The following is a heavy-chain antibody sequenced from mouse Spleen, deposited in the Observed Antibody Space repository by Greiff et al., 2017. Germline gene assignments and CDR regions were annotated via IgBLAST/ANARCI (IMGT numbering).Heavy chain of an antibody. J-gene: IGHJ3*01. CDR2: IRLKSDNYAT. Sequence: EVKLVESGGGLVQPGGSMKLSCVASGFTFSNYWMNWVRQSPEKGLEWVAQIRLKSDNYATHYAESVKGRFTISRDDSKSSVYLQMNNLRAEDTGIYYCTADYRYGETWFAYWGQGTLVTVSA. CDR3: TADYRYGETWFAY. D-gene: IGHD2-14*01. V-gene: IGHV6-3*01. CDR1: GFTFSNYW.